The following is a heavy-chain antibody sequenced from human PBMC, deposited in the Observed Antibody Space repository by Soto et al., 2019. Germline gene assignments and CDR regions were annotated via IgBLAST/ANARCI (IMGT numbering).Heavy chain of an antibody. CDR2: ISWNSGSI. J-gene: IGHJ4*02. D-gene: IGHD3-22*01. Sequence: EVQLVESGGGLVQPGRSLRLSCAASGFTFDDYAMHWVRQAPGKGLEWVSGISWNSGSIGYADSVKGRFTISRDNAKNSLYLQMNSLRAEDTALYYCAKFDSSGSQDYGGQGTLVNVSS. CDR3: AKFDSSGSQDY. V-gene: IGHV3-9*01. CDR1: GFTFDDYA.